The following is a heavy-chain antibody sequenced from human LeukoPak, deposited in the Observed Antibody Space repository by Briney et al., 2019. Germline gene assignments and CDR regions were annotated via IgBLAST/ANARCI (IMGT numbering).Heavy chain of an antibody. CDR2: VSWNSDVI. V-gene: IGHV3-9*01. J-gene: IGHJ4*02. CDR3: AKDRRPGYTYGSETGFDY. CDR1: GFTFDDYA. D-gene: IGHD5-18*01. Sequence: PGGSLRLSCAASGFTFDDYAMHWVRQAPGKGLEWVSGVSWNSDVIAYAYSVGPVNARFAISRDHHKHSLYLQMTSLSAEDSASYYCAKDRRPGYTYGSETGFDYWGQGSLVTVSS.